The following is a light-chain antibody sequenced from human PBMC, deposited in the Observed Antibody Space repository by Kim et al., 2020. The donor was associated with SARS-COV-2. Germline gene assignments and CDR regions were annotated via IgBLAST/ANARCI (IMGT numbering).Light chain of an antibody. Sequence: QTVVTQEPSFSVSPGGTVTLTCGLSSGAVSTSYSPSWYQQRPGQAPRTLIYNTNTRSSGVPDRFSGFFLGNKAALTITGAQADDDSDYYCVLYMGSGIYGFGTGTKVTVL. CDR1: SGAVSTSYS. CDR2: NTN. V-gene: IGLV8-61*01. CDR3: VLYMGSGIYG. J-gene: IGLJ1*01.